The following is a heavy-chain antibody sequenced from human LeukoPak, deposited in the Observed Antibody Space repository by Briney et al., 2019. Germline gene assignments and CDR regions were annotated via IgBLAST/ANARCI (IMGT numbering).Heavy chain of an antibody. J-gene: IGHJ4*02. D-gene: IGHD6-19*01. Sequence: GGSLRLSCAASGFTFSNYGMHWVRQAPGKGLEWVAVISYDGSNKYYADSVKGRFTISRDNSKNTLYLQMNSLRAEDTALYYCARDGSGWYSDYWGQGTLVTVSS. V-gene: IGHV3-30*03. CDR1: GFTFSNYG. CDR2: ISYDGSNK. CDR3: ARDGSGWYSDY.